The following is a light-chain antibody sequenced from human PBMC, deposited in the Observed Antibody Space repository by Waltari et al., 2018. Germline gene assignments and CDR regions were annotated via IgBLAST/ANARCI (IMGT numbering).Light chain of an antibody. CDR1: SSDIGYYNG. CDR2: DVN. V-gene: IGLV2-18*02. Sequence: QSALTQPPSVSKSLGQSVTISCTGTSSDIGYYNGFSWYQHHSGTVPRPLIYDVNKRPSGVSDRFSGSKSGNTASLTISGLQAEDEADYYCCSYRSGNTLVFGTGTKLTVL. J-gene: IGLJ6*01. CDR3: CSYRSGNTLV.